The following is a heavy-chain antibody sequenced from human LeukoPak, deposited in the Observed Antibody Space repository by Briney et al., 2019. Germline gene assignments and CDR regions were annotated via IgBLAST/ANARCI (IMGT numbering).Heavy chain of an antibody. CDR2: MNPNSGNT. Sequence: ASVKVSCKASGYTFTRYDINWVRQATGQGLVWMVWMNPNSGNTGYAQKFQGRVTMTRNTSISTAYMELSSLRSEDTAVYYCARCAGAYDFWSGYSTDYYMDVWGKGTTVTVSS. D-gene: IGHD3-3*01. CDR1: GYTFTRYD. V-gene: IGHV1-8*01. J-gene: IGHJ6*03. CDR3: ARCAGAYDFWSGYSTDYYMDV.